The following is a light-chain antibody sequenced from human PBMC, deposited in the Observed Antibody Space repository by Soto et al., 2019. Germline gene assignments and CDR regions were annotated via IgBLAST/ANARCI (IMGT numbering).Light chain of an antibody. J-gene: IGKJ1*01. CDR1: QTISRW. V-gene: IGKV1-5*03. CDR2: KAS. Sequence: DIQMTQSPSTLSGSVGDRLTITFRASQTISRWLAWYPPTPGKAPKVLIYKASTLKSGVPSRFSGSGSGTECTRTISSLQPDDFKTDYCQHYNSYSEAFGQGTKVDIK. CDR3: QHYNSYSEA.